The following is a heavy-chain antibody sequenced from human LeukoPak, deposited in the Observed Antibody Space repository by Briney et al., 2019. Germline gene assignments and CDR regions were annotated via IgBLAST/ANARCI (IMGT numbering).Heavy chain of an antibody. D-gene: IGHD5-12*01. CDR1: RDTFSNYG. CDR3: AILGYSGYDYTTGRAGDWFDP. J-gene: IGHJ5*02. CDR2: IIPAFGTP. Sequence: GASVKVSCKASRDTFSNYGISWIRQAPGQGLEWLGGIIPAFGTPNYAQKFQGRVTISADESTTTAYMEMSSLTFEDTAVYYCAILGYSGYDYTTGRAGDWFDPWGQGTLVTVSS. V-gene: IGHV1-69*13.